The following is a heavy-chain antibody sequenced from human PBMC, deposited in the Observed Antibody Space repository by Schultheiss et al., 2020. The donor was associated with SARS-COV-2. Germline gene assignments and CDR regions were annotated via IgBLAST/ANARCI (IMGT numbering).Heavy chain of an antibody. Sequence: SETLSLTCTVSGGSISTYYWSWIRQPPGKGLEWIGYISYSGSTTYNPSLKSRVTISVDTSKNQFSLKLSSVTAADTAVYYCASIGHGVSTRLFDPWGQGTLVTVSS. D-gene: IGHD2/OR15-2a*01. V-gene: IGHV4-59*08. CDR1: GGSISTYY. CDR2: ISYSGST. J-gene: IGHJ5*02. CDR3: ASIGHGVSTRLFDP.